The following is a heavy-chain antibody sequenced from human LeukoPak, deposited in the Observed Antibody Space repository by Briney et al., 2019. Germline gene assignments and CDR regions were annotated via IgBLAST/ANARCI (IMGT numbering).Heavy chain of an antibody. D-gene: IGHD2-15*01. CDR1: GGSFSGYY. CDR3: ARDLGRSGGSFLT. Sequence: SETLSLTCAVYGGSFSGYYWSWIRQPPGKGLEWIGYIYYSGSTNYNPSLKSRVTISVDTSKNQFSLKLSSVTAADTAVYYCARDLGRSGGSFLTWGQGTLVTVSS. J-gene: IGHJ5*02. V-gene: IGHV4-59*01. CDR2: IYYSGST.